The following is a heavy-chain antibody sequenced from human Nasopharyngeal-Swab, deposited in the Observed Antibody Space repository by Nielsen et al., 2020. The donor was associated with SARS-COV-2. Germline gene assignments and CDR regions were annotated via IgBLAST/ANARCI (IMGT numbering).Heavy chain of an antibody. CDR2: IIPIFGTA. CDR3: ARGHGGDCYCAFDY. V-gene: IGHV1-69*13. D-gene: IGHD2-21*02. CDR1: GGTFSSYA. Sequence: SVTVSCNASGGTFSSYAISWVRQAPGQGLEWMGGIIPIFGTANYAQKFQGRVTITADESTRTAYMELSSLRSEDTAVYYCARGHGGDCYCAFDYWGQGTLVTVSS. J-gene: IGHJ4*02.